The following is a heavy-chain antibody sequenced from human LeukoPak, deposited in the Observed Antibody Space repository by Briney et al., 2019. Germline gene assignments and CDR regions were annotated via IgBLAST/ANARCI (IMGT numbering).Heavy chain of an antibody. J-gene: IGHJ4*02. CDR3: ARDLDGDFETGNY. Sequence: SQTLSLTCAVSGGSISSGDYSWSWIRQPPGKGLEWIGYIYHSGRTFYNPSLKSRVTISVDTSKNQISLEVTSVTAADTAVYYCARDLDGDFETGNYWGQGTLVTVSS. D-gene: IGHD4-17*01. CDR1: GGSISSGDYS. CDR2: IYHSGRT. V-gene: IGHV4-30-2*01.